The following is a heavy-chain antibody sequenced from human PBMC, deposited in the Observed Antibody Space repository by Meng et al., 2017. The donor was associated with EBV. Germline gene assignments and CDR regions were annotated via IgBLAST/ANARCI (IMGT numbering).Heavy chain of an antibody. CDR3: ASESGRGYTPDY. J-gene: IGHJ4*02. D-gene: IGHD3-10*01. V-gene: IGHV1-69*01. Sequence: QVQVVQAAAGVEKPGSSMEVSCKTSGGPFSNYAISWVRQAPGQGLEWLGGFLPTLGAPNYAQKFHGRVSITADESTSTHYMDLSSLRSEDTAVYYCASESGRGYTPDYWGQGTLVT. CDR1: GGPFSNYA. CDR2: FLPTLGAP.